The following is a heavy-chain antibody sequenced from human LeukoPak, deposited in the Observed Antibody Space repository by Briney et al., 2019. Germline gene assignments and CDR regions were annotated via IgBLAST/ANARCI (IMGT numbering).Heavy chain of an antibody. J-gene: IGHJ4*02. D-gene: IGHD6-19*01. V-gene: IGHV1-18*01. CDR2: ISAYNNNT. CDR3: VRALHHNNGWFLIGDFDY. CDR1: GYRFTTYS. Sequence: ASVKVSCKTSGYRFTTYSVSWVRQAPGQGLEWMGWISAYNNNTDFAQKFQDRVTLTTDTSTSTAYMELRSLRSDDSAVYCCVRALHHNNGWFLIGDFDYWGQGTLVTVSS.